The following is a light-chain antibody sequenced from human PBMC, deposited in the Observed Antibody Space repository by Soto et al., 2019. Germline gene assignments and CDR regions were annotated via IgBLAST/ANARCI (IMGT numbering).Light chain of an antibody. V-gene: IGKV3-15*01. CDR2: DAS. CDR3: QKYKNWPPT. Sequence: EIAMTQSPATLAVSPGERASLSCSARQSGSSDLAWYQQKPGQAPRLLIYDASTRATGIPGRFSGSGSGREFPLTISSLQSEDCAIYYCQKYKNWPPTFGQGTKVEVK. J-gene: IGKJ1*01. CDR1: QSGSSD.